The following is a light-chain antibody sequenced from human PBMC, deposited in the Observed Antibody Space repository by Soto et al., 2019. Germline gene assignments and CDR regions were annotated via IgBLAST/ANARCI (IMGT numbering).Light chain of an antibody. CDR2: DAS. V-gene: IGKV3-11*01. CDR3: QQRSNWPT. J-gene: IGKJ5*01. Sequence: EIVLTQSPATLSLSPGERATLSCRASQSVSSYLAWYQQKPGQAPRLLIYDASNRATGIPARFSGSGSGTDFTLTISSLEPEDVAVYYCQQRSNWPTFGQGKRLEIK. CDR1: QSVSSY.